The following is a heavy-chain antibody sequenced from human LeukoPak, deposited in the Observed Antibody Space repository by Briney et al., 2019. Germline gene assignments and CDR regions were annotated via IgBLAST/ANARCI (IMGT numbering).Heavy chain of an antibody. V-gene: IGHV4-61*02. CDR2: IYTSGST. J-gene: IGHJ5*02. D-gene: IGHD3-10*01. Sequence: SETLSLTCTVSGGSISSGSYYWSWIRQPAGKGLEWSGRIYTSGSTNYNPSLKSRVTMSVDTSKNQFSLKLSSVTAADTAVYYCAGVGLLWFGELSPKNWFDPWGQGTLVTVSS. CDR1: GGSISSGSYY. CDR3: AGVGLLWFGELSPKNWFDP.